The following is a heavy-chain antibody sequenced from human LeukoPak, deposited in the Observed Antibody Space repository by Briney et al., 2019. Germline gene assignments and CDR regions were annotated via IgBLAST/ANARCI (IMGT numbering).Heavy chain of an antibody. CDR3: ARVGDYGSGSYYYYGMDV. CDR1: GYTFTGYY. Sequence: ASVKVSCKASGYTFTGYYMHWVRQAPGQGLEWMGWINPNSGGTNYAQKFQGRVTMTRDTSIGTAYMELSRLRSDDTAVYYCARVGDYGSGSYYYYGMDVWGQGTTVTVSS. D-gene: IGHD3-10*01. CDR2: INPNSGGT. J-gene: IGHJ6*02. V-gene: IGHV1-2*02.